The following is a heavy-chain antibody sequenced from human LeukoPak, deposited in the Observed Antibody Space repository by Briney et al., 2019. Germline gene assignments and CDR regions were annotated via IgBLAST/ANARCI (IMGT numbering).Heavy chain of an antibody. D-gene: IGHD1-26*01. V-gene: IGHV4-39*01. Sequence: SETLSLTGSVSGDPISRTSDYWGWIRQPPGKGLEWIGSINYRGTSYYSPSLRYRVSLSVDTSKNQFSLRLTSVTAADTAVYYCARNEGGTMFDSWGQGTLVTVSS. J-gene: IGHJ4*02. CDR1: GDPISRTSDY. CDR3: ARNEGGTMFDS. CDR2: INYRGTS.